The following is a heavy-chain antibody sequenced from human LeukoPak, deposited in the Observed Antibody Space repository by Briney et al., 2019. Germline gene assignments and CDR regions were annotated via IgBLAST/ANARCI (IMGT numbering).Heavy chain of an antibody. D-gene: IGHD1-26*01. Sequence: PSETLSLTCTVSGGSISSSSYYWGWIRQPPGKGLEWIGYIYYSGSTYYNPSLKSRVTMSVDTSKNQFSLKLSSVTAADTAVYYCARALGATVFDFSAAFDIWGQGTMVTVSS. J-gene: IGHJ3*02. V-gene: IGHV4-39*07. CDR1: GGSISSSSYY. CDR3: ARALGATVFDFSAAFDI. CDR2: IYYSGST.